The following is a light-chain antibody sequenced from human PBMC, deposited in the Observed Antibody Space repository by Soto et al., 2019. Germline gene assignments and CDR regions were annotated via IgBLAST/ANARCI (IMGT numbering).Light chain of an antibody. CDR2: KDS. J-gene: IGLJ2*01. V-gene: IGLV3-25*03. CDR3: LSADSSGTSYVV. Sequence: SYELTQPPSVSVSPGQTARITCSGDALPKQYAYWYQQKPGQAPVLVIYKDSERPSGIPERFSGSSSGTTVTLTISGVQAEDEADYYCLSADSSGTSYVVFGGGTKVTVL. CDR1: ALPKQY.